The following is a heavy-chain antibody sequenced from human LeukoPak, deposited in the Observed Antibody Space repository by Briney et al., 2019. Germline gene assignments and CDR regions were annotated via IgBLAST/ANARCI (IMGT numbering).Heavy chain of an antibody. CDR2: IRSKAYGGTT. V-gene: IGHV3-49*04. Sequence: GGSLRLSCTASGFTFGDYAMSWVRQAPGKGLEWVGFIRSKAYGGTTEYAASVKGRFTISRDDSKSSAYLQMNSLKTEDTAVYYCTRDQTYHDFWSGYYLDYWGQGTLVTVSS. D-gene: IGHD3-3*01. CDR1: GFTFGDYA. J-gene: IGHJ4*02. CDR3: TRDQTYHDFWSGYYLDY.